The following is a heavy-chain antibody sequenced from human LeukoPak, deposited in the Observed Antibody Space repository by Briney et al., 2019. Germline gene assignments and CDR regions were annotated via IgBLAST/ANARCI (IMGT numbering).Heavy chain of an antibody. V-gene: IGHV4-34*01. CDR3: AISFADIVVVPAAPPASDY. D-gene: IGHD2-2*01. Sequence: SETLSLTCAVYGGSFSGYYWSWIRQPPGKGLEWIGEIKHSGSTNYNPSIKSRVTISVDTSKNQFSLKLSSVTAADTAVYYCAISFADIVVVPAAPPASDYWGQGTLVTVSS. CDR1: GGSFSGYY. J-gene: IGHJ4*02. CDR2: IKHSGST.